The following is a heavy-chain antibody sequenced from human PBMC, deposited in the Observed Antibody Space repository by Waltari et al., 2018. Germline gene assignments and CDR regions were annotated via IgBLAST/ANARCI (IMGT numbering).Heavy chain of an antibody. J-gene: IGHJ4*02. CDR3: ARSSAGMPRWLGDY. Sequence: QLQLQESGPGLVKPSETLSLSCSVSGDSISSSNYYWRWIRHPPGKGLEWIASVYYSGPTYYNPSLRSRVTISADTSRNQFYLRLSSVTATDTAVYCCARSSAGMPRWLGDYWGQGILVTVSS. V-gene: IGHV4-39*01. CDR2: VYYSGPT. D-gene: IGHD5-12*01. CDR1: GDSISSSNYY.